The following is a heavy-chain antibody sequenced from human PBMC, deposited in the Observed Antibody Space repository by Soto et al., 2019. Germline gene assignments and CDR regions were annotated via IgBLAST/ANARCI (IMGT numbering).Heavy chain of an antibody. CDR1: GGSFSGYY. J-gene: IGHJ4*02. D-gene: IGHD5-12*01. CDR3: ARRYSGCDFDY. CDR2: INHSGST. Sequence: QVQLQQWGAGLLKPSETLSLTCAVYGGSFSGYYWSWIRQPPGKGLEWIGEINHSGSTNYNPSLKSRVTISVDTSKNQFSLKLSSVTAADTAVYYCARRYSGCDFDYWGQGTLVTVSS. V-gene: IGHV4-34*01.